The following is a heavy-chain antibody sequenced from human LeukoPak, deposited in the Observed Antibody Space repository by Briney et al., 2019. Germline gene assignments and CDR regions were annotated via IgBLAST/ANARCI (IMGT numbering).Heavy chain of an antibody. CDR1: GFTFSNAW. D-gene: IGHD4-11*01. Sequence: GGSLRLSCAASGFTFSNAWMSWVRQAPGKGLEWVDRIKSKIDGGTTDYAAPVKGRFTISRDDSKNTLYLQMNSLKTEDTAVYYCTTDLATVTTGLHDWGQGTLVTVSS. CDR2: IKSKIDGGTT. J-gene: IGHJ4*02. V-gene: IGHV3-15*01. CDR3: TTDLATVTTGLHD.